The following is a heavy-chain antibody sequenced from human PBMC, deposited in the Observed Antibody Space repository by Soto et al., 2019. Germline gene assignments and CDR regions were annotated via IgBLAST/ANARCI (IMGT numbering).Heavy chain of an antibody. D-gene: IGHD2-15*01. CDR1: GFTFSSYG. Sequence: GGSLRLSCAASGFTFSSYGINWVRQAPGKGLEWVSYISGSGSTIYYADSVKGRFTISRDSAKNSLYLQMDSLRAEDTAVYYCARGPGSASAYWGQGTLVTVSS. CDR3: ARGPGSASAY. CDR2: ISGSGSTI. J-gene: IGHJ4*02. V-gene: IGHV3-48*01.